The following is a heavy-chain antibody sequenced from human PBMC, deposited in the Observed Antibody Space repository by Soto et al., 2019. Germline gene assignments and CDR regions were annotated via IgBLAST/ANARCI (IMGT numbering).Heavy chain of an antibody. CDR1: GGTFNGHS. J-gene: IGHJ3*02. Sequence: GSSVKVSCKASGGTFNGHSFSWVRQAPGQGLEWMGSIIPMFNTSTYAQRFQGRVTITADESTTTAYMDLSSLTSEDTAVYYCTSDDTVLVGADSAFDIWGQGTIVTGS. CDR3: TSDDTVLVGADSAFDI. D-gene: IGHD4-17*01. CDR2: IIPMFNTS. V-gene: IGHV1-69*13.